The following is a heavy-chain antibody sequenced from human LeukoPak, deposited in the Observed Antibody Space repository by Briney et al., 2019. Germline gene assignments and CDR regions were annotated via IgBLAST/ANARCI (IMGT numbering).Heavy chain of an antibody. J-gene: IGHJ4*02. V-gene: IGHV3-23*01. D-gene: IGHD3-10*01. CDR2: ISGSGGST. CDR1: GFTFSSYA. CDR3: AKVGTPMVRGVIPLYFDY. Sequence: GGSLRLSCAASGFTFSSYAMSWVRQAPGKGLEWVSAISGSGGSTYYADSVNGRFTISRDNSKNTLYLQMNSLRAEDTAVYYCAKVGTPMVRGVIPLYFDYWGQGTLVTVSS.